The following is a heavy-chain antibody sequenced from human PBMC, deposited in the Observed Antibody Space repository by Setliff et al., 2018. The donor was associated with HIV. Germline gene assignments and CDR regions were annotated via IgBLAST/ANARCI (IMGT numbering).Heavy chain of an antibody. Sequence: SETLSLTCTVSGGSISSGGYYWSWIRQHPGKGLEWIGHIFYSGTTYYNPSLKGRITISVFTSSRQLSLTLTSVTPADTAVYYCARLRAAGTVHYFDPWGQGTQVTVSS. D-gene: IGHD6-13*01. CDR1: GGSISSGGYY. CDR2: IFYSGTT. V-gene: IGHV4-39*01. CDR3: ARLRAAGTVHYFDP. J-gene: IGHJ5*01.